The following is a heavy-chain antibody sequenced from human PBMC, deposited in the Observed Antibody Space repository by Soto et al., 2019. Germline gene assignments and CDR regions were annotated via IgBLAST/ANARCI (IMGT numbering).Heavy chain of an antibody. CDR3: ARAIRNQLLSDQ. CDR1: GYTFSNYD. CDR2: MNSESGNT. V-gene: IGHV1-8*01. J-gene: IGHJ4*02. Sequence: QVQLVQSGAEVKQPGASVKVSCRASGYTFSNYDITWVRQATGQGLEWMGWMNSESGNTGFAQKFQGRVTVTRDTSINTAYMELNSLTSEYTAVYYCARAIRNQLLSDQWCQGTLVTVSS. D-gene: IGHD1-7*01.